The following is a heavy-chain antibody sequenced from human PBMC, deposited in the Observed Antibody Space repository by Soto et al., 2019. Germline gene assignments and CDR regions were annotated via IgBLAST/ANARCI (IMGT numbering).Heavy chain of an antibody. CDR1: GGSISGGGYY. CDR3: ATSQKGYNWNYFDH. V-gene: IGHV4-31*01. Sequence: PSETLSLTCAVYGGSISGGGYYWSWVRQHPGKGLEWIGYIYYSVSTSYNPSLESLVSVSVDTSKSQFSLKLSAVTAADTAVYYCATSQKGYNWNYFDHWGQGALVTVSS. J-gene: IGHJ4*02. CDR2: IYYSVST. D-gene: IGHD1-20*01.